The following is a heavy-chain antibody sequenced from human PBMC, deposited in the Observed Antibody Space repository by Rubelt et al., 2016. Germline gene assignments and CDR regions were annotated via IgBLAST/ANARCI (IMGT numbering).Heavy chain of an antibody. CDR1: GGSISTGSYY. CDR2: IYYIGST. D-gene: IGHD4-17*01. J-gene: IGHJ4*02. CDR3: AAISTVTSELDY. Sequence: QLQLQESGPGLVKPSDTLSLSCTVSGGSISTGSYYWGWIRQPPGKGLEWIGSIYYIGSTNYNPSLKSRVTISVDTSKNKISLRLGPVTAADTAVYYWAAISTVTSELDYWGQGTLVTVSS. V-gene: IGHV4-39*01.